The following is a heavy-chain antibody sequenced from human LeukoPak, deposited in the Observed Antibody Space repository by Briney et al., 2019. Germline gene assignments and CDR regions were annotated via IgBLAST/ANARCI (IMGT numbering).Heavy chain of an antibody. CDR2: IYTSGST. CDR3: ARGLGGAGYSSSWYWDYFDY. V-gene: IGHV4-61*02. CDR1: GGSISSSSYY. J-gene: IGHJ4*02. Sequence: LTLTCTVSGGSISSSSYYWRWSRQPAAKGLERIWRIYTSGSTNYNPSLKSRLTISEDPSKTQFSLKLSSVTAPDTAVYYCARGLGGAGYSSSWYWDYFDYWGQGTMVTVSS. D-gene: IGHD6-13*01.